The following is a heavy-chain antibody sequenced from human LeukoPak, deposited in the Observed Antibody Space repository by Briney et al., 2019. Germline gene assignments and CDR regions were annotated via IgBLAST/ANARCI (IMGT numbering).Heavy chain of an antibody. V-gene: IGHV3-33*01. CDR2: IWYDGSNK. D-gene: IGHD1-7*01. J-gene: IGHJ5*02. Sequence: GGSLRLSCAASGFTFSSYGMHWVRQAPGKGLEWVAVIWYDGSNKYYADSVKGRFTISRDNSKNTLYLQMNSLRAEDTAVYYCARDPSRCNWNYVSNWFDPWGQGTLVTVSS. CDR1: GFTFSSYG. CDR3: ARDPSRCNWNYVSNWFDP.